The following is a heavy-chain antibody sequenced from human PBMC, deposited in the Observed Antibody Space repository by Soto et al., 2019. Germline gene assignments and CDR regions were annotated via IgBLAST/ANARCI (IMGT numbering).Heavy chain of an antibody. J-gene: IGHJ5*02. V-gene: IGHV4-59*01. Sequence: SETLSLTCTVSGGSISSYYWSWIRQPPGKGLEWIGYIYYSGSTNYNPSLKSRVTISVDTSKNQFSLKLSSVTAADTAVYYCARGEYRRSWYNYWFDTWGQGTLVTVSS. CDR2: IYYSGST. CDR3: ARGEYRRSWYNYWFDT. CDR1: GGSISSYY. D-gene: IGHD6-13*01.